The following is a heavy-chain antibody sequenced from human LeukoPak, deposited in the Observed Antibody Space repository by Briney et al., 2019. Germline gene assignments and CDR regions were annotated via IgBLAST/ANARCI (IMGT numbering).Heavy chain of an antibody. Sequence: SETLSLTCAVSGYSISSGYYWGWIRQPPGKGLEWIGSIYHSWSTYYNPSLKSRVTISVDTSKNQFSLKLSSVTAADTAVYYCASLPVGNWFDPGGQGALVTVSS. J-gene: IGHJ5*02. CDR3: ASLPVGNWFDP. V-gene: IGHV4-38-2*01. CDR2: IYHSWST. CDR1: GYSISSGYY. D-gene: IGHD2-8*02.